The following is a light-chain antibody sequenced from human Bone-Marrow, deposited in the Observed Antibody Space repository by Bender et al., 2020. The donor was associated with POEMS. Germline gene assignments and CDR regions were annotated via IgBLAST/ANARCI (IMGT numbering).Light chain of an antibody. V-gene: IGLV1-44*01. CDR2: GDD. CDR1: SSNIGGNA. CDR3: SAWDGILCGWV. Sequence: QSVLTQPPSASATPGQRVTISCSGSSSNIGGNAVNWWQQLPGTAPKLLIYGDDQRPSGVPARLSGSESGTSASLALSGLQSEDEADYFCSAWDGILCGWVFGGGTELTVL. J-gene: IGLJ3*02.